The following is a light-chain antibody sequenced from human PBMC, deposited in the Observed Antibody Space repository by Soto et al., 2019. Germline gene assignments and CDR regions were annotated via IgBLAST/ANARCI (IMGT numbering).Light chain of an antibody. CDR1: QSVSSN. V-gene: IGKV3-15*01. Sequence: EIVMTQSPATLSVSPGERATLSCRASQSVSSNLAWYQQKPGQAPRLLIYGASTRATGIPARFSGSGSGTEFTLTISSLQSEDFAFYYCQQYYDWPITFGQGTRLE. CDR2: GAS. CDR3: QQYYDWPIT. J-gene: IGKJ5*01.